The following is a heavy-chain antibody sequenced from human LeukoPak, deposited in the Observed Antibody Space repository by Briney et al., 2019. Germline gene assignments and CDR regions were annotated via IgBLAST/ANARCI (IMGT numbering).Heavy chain of an antibody. CDR2: IYYSGST. V-gene: IGHV4-30-4*01. CDR1: GGSISSGDYD. Sequence: PSETLSLTCTVSGGSISSGDYDWSWIRQPPGKGLEWIGYIYYSGSTYYNPSLKSRVTISVDTSKNQFSLKLSSVTAADTAVYYCARGRGAADGDYWGQGTLVTVSS. D-gene: IGHD6-13*01. CDR3: ARGRGAADGDY. J-gene: IGHJ4*02.